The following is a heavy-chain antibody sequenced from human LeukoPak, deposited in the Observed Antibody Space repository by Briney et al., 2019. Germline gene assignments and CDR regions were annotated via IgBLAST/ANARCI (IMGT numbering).Heavy chain of an antibody. V-gene: IGHV3-48*04. CDR2: ISSSVSSI. D-gene: IGHD2-2*01. Sequence: PGGSLRLSCAASGFTFSSYWMHWVRQAPGKGLEWVSYISSSVSSIYYADSVKGRFTISRDNAKNSLYLQMNSLRAEDTAVYYCAIIGAMGAFDIWGQGTKVTVSP. CDR1: GFTFSSYW. J-gene: IGHJ3*02. CDR3: AIIGAMGAFDI.